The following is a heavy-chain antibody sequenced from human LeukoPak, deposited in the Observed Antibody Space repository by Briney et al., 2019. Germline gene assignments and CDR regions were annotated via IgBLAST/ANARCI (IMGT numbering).Heavy chain of an antibody. Sequence: SGGSLRLSCAASGLTFSGYTLSWVRKTPGKGLEWVSSISSSGTYIFYADSVRGRFTISRDNPKNSLYLEMNSLTVEDTAVFYCARSADYGDFGTHWGQGTLVTVSS. D-gene: IGHD4-17*01. J-gene: IGHJ4*02. CDR3: ARSADYGDFGTH. CDR1: GLTFSGYT. CDR2: ISSSGTYI. V-gene: IGHV3-21*01.